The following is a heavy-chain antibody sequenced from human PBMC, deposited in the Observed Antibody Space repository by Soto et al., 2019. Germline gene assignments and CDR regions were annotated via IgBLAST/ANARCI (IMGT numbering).Heavy chain of an antibody. Sequence: EVPVVESGGGLVKPGGSLTLSCAASGFTFSYYWMNWVRQAPGKGLEWVSSISTYSNNIYYADSVKGRFTISRDNAKNSLFLQMNSLRAEDTAVYYCARDMKEPLVYYGLDVWGQGTTVTVSS. CDR2: ISTYSNNI. CDR1: GFTFSYYW. J-gene: IGHJ6*02. D-gene: IGHD1-26*01. CDR3: ARDMKEPLVYYGLDV. V-gene: IGHV3-21*01.